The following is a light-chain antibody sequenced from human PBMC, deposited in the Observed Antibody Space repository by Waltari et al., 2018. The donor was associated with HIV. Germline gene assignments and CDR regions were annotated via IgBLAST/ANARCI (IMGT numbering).Light chain of an antibody. CDR3: GADHGSGSNWV. V-gene: IGLV9-49*01. CDR2: VGTGGIVG. J-gene: IGLJ2*01. Sequence: QPVLTQPPSASASLGASVTLTCTLSSGYSNYKVDCYPQRPGKGPRFVMRVGTGGIVGSKGDGIPDRFSVLGSGLNRYLTINNIQEEDESDYYCGADHGSGSNWVFGGGTKLTVL. CDR1: SGYSNYK.